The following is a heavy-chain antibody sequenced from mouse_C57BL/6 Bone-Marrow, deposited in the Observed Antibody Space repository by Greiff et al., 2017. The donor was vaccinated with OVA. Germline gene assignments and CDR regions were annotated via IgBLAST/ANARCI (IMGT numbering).Heavy chain of an antibody. J-gene: IGHJ2*01. CDR3: ARRDYDYDEDY. CDR1: EYEFPSHD. CDR2: INSDGGST. D-gene: IGHD2-4*01. Sequence: DVHLVESGGGLVQPGESLKLSCESNEYEFPSHDMSWVRKTPEKRLELVAAINSDGGSTYYPDTMERRFIISRDNTQKTLYLQMSSLRSEDTALYYCARRDYDYDEDYWGQGTTLTVSS. V-gene: IGHV5-2*01.